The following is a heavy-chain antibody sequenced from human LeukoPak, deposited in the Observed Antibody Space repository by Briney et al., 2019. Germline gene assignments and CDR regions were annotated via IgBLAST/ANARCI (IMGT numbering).Heavy chain of an antibody. Sequence: GGSLRLSCAASGFTFNHFWMSWIRQAPGKGLEWVAYIKKIGSETYYVDSVKGRFTITRDNTRNSLFLQMYSLRAEDTAVYFCAREDGYCSGGNCYSYFDPWGQGTLVTVSA. V-gene: IGHV3-7*01. D-gene: IGHD2-15*01. CDR1: GFTFNHFW. CDR3: AREDGYCSGGNCYSYFDP. CDR2: IKKIGSET. J-gene: IGHJ4*02.